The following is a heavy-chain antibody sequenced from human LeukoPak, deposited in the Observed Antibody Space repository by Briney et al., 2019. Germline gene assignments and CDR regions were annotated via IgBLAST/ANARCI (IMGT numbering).Heavy chain of an antibody. CDR2: ISISTTYI. CDR1: GFTFSSYS. J-gene: IGHJ4*02. D-gene: IGHD2-15*01. V-gene: IGHV3-21*04. Sequence: GGSLRLSCAASGFTFSSYSMNWVRRAPGKGLEWVSSISISTTYIYYADSVKGRFTISRDNAKNSLYLQMNSLRAEDAAVYYCAKAPVTSCRGAFCYPFDYWGQGTLVTVSS. CDR3: AKAPVTSCRGAFCYPFDY.